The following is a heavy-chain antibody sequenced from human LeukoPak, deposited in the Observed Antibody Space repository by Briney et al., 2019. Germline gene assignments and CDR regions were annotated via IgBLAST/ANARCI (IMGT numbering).Heavy chain of an antibody. J-gene: IGHJ1*01. Sequence: GGSLRLSCAASGFTVSSNYMSWVRQAPGKGLEWVSVIYSGGSTYYADSVKGRFTISRDNSKNTLYLQMNSLRAEDTAVYYCAKPTSGSYYGEYFQHWGQGTLVTVSS. CDR2: IYSGGST. V-gene: IGHV3-53*01. CDR1: GFTVSSNY. D-gene: IGHD1-26*01. CDR3: AKPTSGSYYGEYFQH.